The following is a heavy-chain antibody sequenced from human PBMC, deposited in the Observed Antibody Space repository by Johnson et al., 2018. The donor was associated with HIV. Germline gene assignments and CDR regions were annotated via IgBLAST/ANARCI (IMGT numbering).Heavy chain of an antibody. CDR3: ARDREDAFDI. Sequence: VQLVESGGGLVQPGGSLRLSCAASGFTFSSYAMHWVRQAPGKGLEWVAVISYDGSNKYYADSVKGRFTISRDNAKNSLYLQMNSLRAEDTAVYYCARDREDAFDIWGQGTMVTVSS. V-gene: IGHV3-30-3*01. CDR1: GFTFSSYA. J-gene: IGHJ3*02. CDR2: ISYDGSNK. D-gene: IGHD1-26*01.